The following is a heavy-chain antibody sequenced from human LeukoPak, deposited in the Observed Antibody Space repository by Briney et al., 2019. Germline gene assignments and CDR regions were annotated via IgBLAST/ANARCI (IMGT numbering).Heavy chain of an antibody. CDR1: GGSFSGYY. J-gene: IGHJ4*02. V-gene: IGHV4-34*01. D-gene: IGHD4/OR15-4a*01. CDR2: VNHSGST. CDR3: ARDQGPYGAYSGFDY. Sequence: SETLSLTCAVYGGSFSGYYWSWIRQPPGKGLEWIGEVNHSGSTNYNPSLKSRVTISVDTSKNQFSLKLSSVTAADTAVYYCARDQGPYGAYSGFDYWGQGTLVTVSS.